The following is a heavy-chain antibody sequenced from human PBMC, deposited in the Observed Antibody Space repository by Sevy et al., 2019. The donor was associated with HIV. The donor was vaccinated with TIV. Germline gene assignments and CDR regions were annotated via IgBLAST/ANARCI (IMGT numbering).Heavy chain of an antibody. V-gene: IGHV4-39*01. Sequence: SETLSLTCSVSGDSIGSSSYYWGWVRQPPGKGLEWLGHIYKSGKTYYNPSLQSRVTISVDTSKNQFSLRLGSVTAADTAVYYCARHVGAAVDRFDPWGQGTLVTVSS. CDR3: ARHVGAAVDRFDP. D-gene: IGHD2-15*01. J-gene: IGHJ5*02. CDR2: IYKSGKT. CDR1: GDSIGSSSYY.